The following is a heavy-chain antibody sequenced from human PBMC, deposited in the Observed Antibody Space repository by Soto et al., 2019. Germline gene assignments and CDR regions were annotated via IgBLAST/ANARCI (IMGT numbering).Heavy chain of an antibody. J-gene: IGHJ4*02. D-gene: IGHD2-15*01. CDR2: ISGSGGST. Sequence: GGSLRLSCAASGFTFGGYAMSWVRQAPGKGLEWVSAISGSGGSTYYADPVKGRFTISRDNSKNTLYLQMNSLRAEDTAVYYCAKDLGYCSGGSCYGLNFDYWGQGTLVTVSS. V-gene: IGHV3-23*01. CDR1: GFTFGGYA. CDR3: AKDLGYCSGGSCYGLNFDY.